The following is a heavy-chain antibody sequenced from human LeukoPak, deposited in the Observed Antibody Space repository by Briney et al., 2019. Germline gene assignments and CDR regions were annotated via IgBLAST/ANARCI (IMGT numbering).Heavy chain of an antibody. CDR2: IRSKAYGGTT. V-gene: IGHV3-49*03. J-gene: IGHJ3*02. D-gene: IGHD6-19*01. Sequence: PGGSLRLSCTASGFTFGDYAMSWFRQAPGKGLEWVGFIRSKAYGGTTEYAASVKGRFTISRDDSKSIAYLQMNSLKTEDTAVYYCTRNPGSGWPKTDYAFDIWGQGTMVTVSS. CDR1: GFTFGDYA. CDR3: TRNPGSGWPKTDYAFDI.